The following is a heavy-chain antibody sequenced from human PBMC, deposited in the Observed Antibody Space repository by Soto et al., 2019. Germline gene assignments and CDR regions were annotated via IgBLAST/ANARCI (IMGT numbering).Heavy chain of an antibody. CDR1: GFTFSSYS. V-gene: IGHV3-21*01. J-gene: IGHJ2*01. CDR3: ARERDGYNSPGYFYL. Sequence: EVQLVESGGGLVKPGGSLRLSCAASGFTFSSYSMNWVRQAPGKGLEWVSSISSSSSYIYYAPSVNGRFTISRDNAKNSLSLQMHSLRAEDTAVYNCARERDGYNSPGYFYLCCRSTLVTVSS. CDR2: ISSSSSYI. D-gene: IGHD5-12*01.